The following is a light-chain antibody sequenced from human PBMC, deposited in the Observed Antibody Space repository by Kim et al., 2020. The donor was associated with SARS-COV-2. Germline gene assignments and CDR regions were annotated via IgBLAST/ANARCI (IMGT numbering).Light chain of an antibody. J-gene: IGKJ4*01. CDR1: QSLSRD. V-gene: IGKV3D-15*01. Sequence: PRAGATLAFSAIQSLSRDVAWSQQQPGQAPSRLIYGASTRATGIPPRFSGSGSGTEFTLTISSLQSEDFALYYCQQYSSRPPSVTFGGGTKVDIK. CDR3: QQYSSRPPSVT. CDR2: GAS.